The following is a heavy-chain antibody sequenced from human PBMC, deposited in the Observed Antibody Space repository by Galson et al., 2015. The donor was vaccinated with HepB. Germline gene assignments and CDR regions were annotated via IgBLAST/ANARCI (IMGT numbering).Heavy chain of an antibody. V-gene: IGHV3-73*01. CDR1: GFTFSGSA. J-gene: IGHJ4*02. Sequence: SLRLSCAASGFTFSGSAMHWVRQASGKGLEWVGRIRSKANSYATAYAASVKGRFTISRDDSKNTAYLQMNSLKTEDTAVYYCTSQIHPHPIAVAGHFDYWGQGALVTVSS. D-gene: IGHD6-19*01. CDR3: TSQIHPHPIAVAGHFDY. CDR2: IRSKANSYAT.